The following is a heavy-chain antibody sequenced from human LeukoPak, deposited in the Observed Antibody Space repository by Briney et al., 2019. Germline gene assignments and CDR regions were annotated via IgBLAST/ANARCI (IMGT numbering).Heavy chain of an antibody. V-gene: IGHV4-39*01. D-gene: IGHD4/OR15-4a*01. J-gene: IGHJ6*02. Sequence: SETLSLTCTVSGGAISSSSYHWGWIRQPPGKGLEWIGSIFYSGSTYYNPSLKSRVTISVDTSKNQFSLKLSSVTAADTAVYYCGRHQTMYYGMDVWGQGTTVTVSS. CDR2: IFYSGST. CDR3: GRHQTMYYGMDV. CDR1: GGAISSSSYH.